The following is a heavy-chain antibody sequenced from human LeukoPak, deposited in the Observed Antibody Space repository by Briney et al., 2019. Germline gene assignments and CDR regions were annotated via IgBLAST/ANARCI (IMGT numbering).Heavy chain of an antibody. CDR1: GFTFTSSA. CDR2: IVVGSGNT. V-gene: IGHV1-58*02. J-gene: IGHJ4*02. D-gene: IGHD2-2*02. Sequence: SVKVSCKASGFTFTSSAMQWVRQARGQRLEWIGWIVVGSGNTNYAQKFQGRVTITADESTSTAYMELSSLRSEDTAVYYCASREYCSSTSCYRAFDYWGQGTLVTVSS. CDR3: ASREYCSSTSCYRAFDY.